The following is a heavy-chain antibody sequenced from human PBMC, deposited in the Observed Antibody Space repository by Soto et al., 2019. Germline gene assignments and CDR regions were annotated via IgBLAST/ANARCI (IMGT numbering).Heavy chain of an antibody. CDR3: ARDWAAAAGTFYYYGMDV. CDR2: IYYSGST. CDR1: GGSVSSGSYY. V-gene: IGHV4-61*01. Sequence: LSLTCTVSGGSVSSGSYYWSWIRQPPGKGLEWIGYIYYSGSTNYNPSLKSRVTISVDTSKNQFSLKLSSVTAADTAVYYCARDWAAAAGTFYYYGMDVWGQGTTVTVS. J-gene: IGHJ6*02. D-gene: IGHD6-13*01.